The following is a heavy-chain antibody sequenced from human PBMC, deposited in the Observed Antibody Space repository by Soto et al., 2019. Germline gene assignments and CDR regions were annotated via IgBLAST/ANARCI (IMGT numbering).Heavy chain of an antibody. Sequence: QVQLVQSGAEVKKPGASVKVSCKASGYTFTTYDINWVRQATGQGLEWIGWMSPKTGNTGYAQNFQGRVTMTRNPSLRTAYMAMSSLTSEDTAVYYHARSPPNYGFGLWGQGTLVPVSS. D-gene: IGHD3-10*01. V-gene: IGHV1-8*01. J-gene: IGHJ4*02. CDR2: MSPKTGNT. CDR1: GYTFTTYD. CDR3: ARSPPNYGFGL.